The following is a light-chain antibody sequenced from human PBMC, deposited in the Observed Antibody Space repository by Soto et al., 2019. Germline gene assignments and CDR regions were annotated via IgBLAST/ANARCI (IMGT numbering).Light chain of an antibody. V-gene: IGKV2-28*01. J-gene: IGKJ3*01. CDR3: MQALQTPCT. CDR1: QSILHSNRYNY. Sequence: DIVMTQSPRSLPVTPGEPASISCRSSQSILHSNRYNYLDWYLQKPGQSPQLLIYLGSNRASGGPDRFSGSGSGTDFTLKISRVEAEDVGVYYCMQALQTPCTFGPGTKVDIK. CDR2: LGS.